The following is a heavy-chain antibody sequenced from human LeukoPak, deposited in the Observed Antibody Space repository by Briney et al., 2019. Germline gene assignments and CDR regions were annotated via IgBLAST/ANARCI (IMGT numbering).Heavy chain of an antibody. J-gene: IGHJ6*02. V-gene: IGHV4-30-2*01. Sequence: PSQTLSLTCAVSGGSISSGGYSWSWIRQPPGKGLEWIGYICHSGSTYYNPSLKSRVTISVDRSKNQFSLKLSSVTAADTAVYYCARGVLEWSYYYYYGMDVWGQGTTVTVSS. CDR2: ICHSGST. CDR1: GGSISSGGYS. CDR3: ARGVLEWSYYYYYGMDV. D-gene: IGHD3-3*01.